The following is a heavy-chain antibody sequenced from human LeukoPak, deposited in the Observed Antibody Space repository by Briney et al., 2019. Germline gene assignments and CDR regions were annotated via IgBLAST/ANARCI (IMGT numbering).Heavy chain of an antibody. CDR3: AKGSQWLVPQRWFDP. D-gene: IGHD6-19*01. Sequence: PGGSLRLSCAASGFTFSSYSMNWVRQAPGKGLEWVSAISGSGGSTYYADSVKGRFTISRDNSKNTLYLQMNSLRAEDTAVYYCAKGSQWLVPQRWFDPWGQGTLVTVSS. J-gene: IGHJ5*02. V-gene: IGHV3-23*01. CDR2: ISGSGGST. CDR1: GFTFSSYS.